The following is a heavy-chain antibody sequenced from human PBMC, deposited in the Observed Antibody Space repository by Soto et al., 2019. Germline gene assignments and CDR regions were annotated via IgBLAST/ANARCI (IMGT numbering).Heavy chain of an antibody. Sequence: GSLRLSCAASGFTFSSYSMNWVRQAPGEGLEWVSSISSSSSYIYYADSVKGRFTISRDNAKNSLYLQMNSLRAEDTAVYYCARIWGALAGYSSSWYDDYWGQGTLVTVSS. D-gene: IGHD6-13*01. CDR2: ISSSSSYI. J-gene: IGHJ4*02. V-gene: IGHV3-21*01. CDR1: GFTFSSYS. CDR3: ARIWGALAGYSSSWYDDY.